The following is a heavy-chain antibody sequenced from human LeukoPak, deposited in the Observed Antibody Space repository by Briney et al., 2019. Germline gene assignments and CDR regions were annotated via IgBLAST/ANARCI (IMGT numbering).Heavy chain of an antibody. D-gene: IGHD4-17*01. V-gene: IGHV3-33*01. CDR1: GFTFNSYG. J-gene: IGHJ4*02. Sequence: GGSLRLSCAASGFTFNSYGIHWVRQAPGKGLEWVAFIWYDGSNKYYADSVKGRFTISRDNSKNTLYLQMNSLRAEDSAVYYCARARTTRGFDYWGQGTLVTVSS. CDR2: IWYDGSNK. CDR3: ARARTTRGFDY.